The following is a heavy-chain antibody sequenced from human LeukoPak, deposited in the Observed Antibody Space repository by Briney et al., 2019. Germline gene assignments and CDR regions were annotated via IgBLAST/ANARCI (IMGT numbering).Heavy chain of an antibody. D-gene: IGHD6-19*01. J-gene: IGHJ4*02. CDR1: GFTFSSYE. V-gene: IGHV3-48*03. CDR2: ISGSGRTI. Sequence: PGGSLRLSCAASGFTFSSYEMHWVRQAPGKGLEWVAYISGSGRTIYYADSVKGRFTISRDNAKNSLYLQMNSLRAEDTAVYYCARDSTAVAGDLDYWGQGTLVTVSS. CDR3: ARDSTAVAGDLDY.